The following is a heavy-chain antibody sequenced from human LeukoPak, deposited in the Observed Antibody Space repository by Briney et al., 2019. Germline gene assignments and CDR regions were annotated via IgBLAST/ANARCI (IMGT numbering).Heavy chain of an antibody. Sequence: ASVKVSCKASGYTFTGYYMHWVRQAPGQGLEWMGIINPSGGSTSYAQKFQGRVTITTDESTSTAYMELSSLRSEDTAVYYCARGYYYDSSGYFDYWGQGTLVTVSS. CDR1: GYTFTGYY. J-gene: IGHJ4*02. D-gene: IGHD3-22*01. V-gene: IGHV1-46*01. CDR2: INPSGGST. CDR3: ARGYYYDSSGYFDY.